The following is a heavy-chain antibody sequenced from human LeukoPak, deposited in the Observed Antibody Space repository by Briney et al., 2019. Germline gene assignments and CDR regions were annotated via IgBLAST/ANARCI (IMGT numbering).Heavy chain of an antibody. Sequence: PGRSLRLSCAASGFTFNSYDMHWIRQAPGKGLEWVALIWYDGSNKYYADSVKGRFTISRDNSKNTLNLQMNSQRDEDTAVYYCARYVGGGNSGGFDFWGQGTLVIVSS. V-gene: IGHV3-33*01. J-gene: IGHJ4*02. D-gene: IGHD4-23*01. CDR2: IWYDGSNK. CDR1: GFTFNSYD. CDR3: ARYVGGGNSGGFDF.